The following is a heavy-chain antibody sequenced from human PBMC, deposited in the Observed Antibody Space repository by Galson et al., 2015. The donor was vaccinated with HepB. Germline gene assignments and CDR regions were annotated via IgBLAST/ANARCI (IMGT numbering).Heavy chain of an antibody. D-gene: IGHD6-19*01. CDR3: ARPSSGWYGGGYFDY. Sequence: SLRLSCAASGFAFSSCAMHWVRQAPGKGLEWVAVISYDGSNKYYADSVRGRSTVSRDNSKNMLYLQMNSLRAEDTAVYYCARPSSGWYGGGYFDYWGQGTLVTVSS. V-gene: IGHV3-30*04. CDR2: ISYDGSNK. CDR1: GFAFSSCA. J-gene: IGHJ4*02.